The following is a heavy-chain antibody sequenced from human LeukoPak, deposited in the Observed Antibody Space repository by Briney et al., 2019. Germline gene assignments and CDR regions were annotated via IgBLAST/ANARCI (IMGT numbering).Heavy chain of an antibody. V-gene: IGHV4-39*01. CDR2: IYYSGST. CDR1: GGSISSYY. J-gene: IGHJ3*02. Sequence: SETLSLTCTVSGGSISSYYWGWIRQPPGKGLEWIGSIYYSGSTYYNPSLKSRVTISVDTSKNQFSLKLSSVTAADTAVYYCARQAAVLWFGELFKDAFDIWGQGTMVTVSS. D-gene: IGHD3-10*01. CDR3: ARQAAVLWFGELFKDAFDI.